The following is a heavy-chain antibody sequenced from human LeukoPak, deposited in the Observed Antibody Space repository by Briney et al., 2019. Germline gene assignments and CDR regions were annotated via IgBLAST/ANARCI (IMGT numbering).Heavy chain of an antibody. CDR2: INSDGSST. D-gene: IGHD3-10*01. CDR3: ARGPYYYISGD. V-gene: IGHV3-74*01. Sequence: GGSLRLSCAASGFTFSSHWMHWVRQAPGKGLVWVSRINSDGSSTAYADSVKGRFTISRDNAKNTLYLQMNSLRADDTALYYCARGPYYYISGDWGQGTLVTVSS. CDR1: GFTFSSHW. J-gene: IGHJ4*02.